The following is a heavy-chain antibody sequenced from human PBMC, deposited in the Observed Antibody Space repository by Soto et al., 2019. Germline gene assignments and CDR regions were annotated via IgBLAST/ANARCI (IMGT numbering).Heavy chain of an antibody. CDR3: ARGPNWGYRFDS. J-gene: IGHJ4*02. CDR2: LIPLFGTT. D-gene: IGHD7-27*01. CDR1: GGTFSGHA. V-gene: IGHV1-69*06. Sequence: QVQLVQSGAEVKKPGSSVKVSCEASGGTFSGHAISWVRQAPGQGPEWMGGLIPLFGTTQHAQNFQGRLTMTADKSTSTAYMELTSLRFDDTAIYYCARGPNWGYRFDSWGQGTLVTVSS.